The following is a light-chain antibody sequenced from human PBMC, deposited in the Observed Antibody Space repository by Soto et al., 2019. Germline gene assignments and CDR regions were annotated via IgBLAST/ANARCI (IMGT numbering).Light chain of an antibody. CDR3: QSYDTSLGGSV. J-gene: IGLJ2*01. CDR2: ANT. CDR1: SSNIAPGYD. V-gene: IGLV1-40*01. Sequence: QSVLTQPPSVSGAPGQRVTISCTGSSSNIAPGYDVHWYKQLPGTAPKLLIYANTNRPSGVPDRFTGSKSGTSASLAITDLQAEDEAVYYCQSYDTSLGGSVFGGGTKLTVL.